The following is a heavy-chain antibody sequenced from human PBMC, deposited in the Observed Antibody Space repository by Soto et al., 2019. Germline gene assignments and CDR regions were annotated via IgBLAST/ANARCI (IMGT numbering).Heavy chain of an antibody. CDR2: ITSDTNTI. J-gene: IGHJ4*02. CDR3: ARSVEGHFDY. CDR1: GFPFSIYS. V-gene: IGHV3-48*02. D-gene: IGHD6-19*01. Sequence: EVQLVESGGGLVQPGGSLRLTCAASGFPFSIYSMNWVRQAPGKGLEWSSYITSDTNTIKYADSVKGRFTISRDNAKNLVYLQRNSLRDEDTAVYFCARSVEGHFDYGGQGTVVTVSS.